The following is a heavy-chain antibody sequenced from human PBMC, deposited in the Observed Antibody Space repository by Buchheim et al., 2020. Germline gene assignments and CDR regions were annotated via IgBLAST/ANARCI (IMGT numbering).Heavy chain of an antibody. Sequence: QVQLVQSGAEVKKPGASVKVSCETSGYTFNTYGITWVRQAPRQGLEWMGWISGYNGNTNYAQKFQGRVTMTTDTSTTTAYMTLRSLRSDDTAVYYCARGKYYGTESYYALDYWGQGTL. CDR1: GYTFNTYG. J-gene: IGHJ4*02. CDR2: ISGYNGNT. CDR3: ARGKYYGTESYYALDY. V-gene: IGHV1-18*01. D-gene: IGHD3-10*01.